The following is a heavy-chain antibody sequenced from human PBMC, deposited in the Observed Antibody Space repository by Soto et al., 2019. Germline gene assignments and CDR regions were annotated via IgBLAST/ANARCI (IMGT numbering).Heavy chain of an antibody. V-gene: IGHV3-21*01. CDR3: ARERGIVASPDNYMDV. CDR1: GFTLSRYT. J-gene: IGHJ6*03. CDR2: ISSRSSYI. Sequence: EVQLVESGGGLVKPGGSLRLSCAASGFTLSRYTMNWVRQAPGKGLEWVSSISSRSSYIHYADSVKGRFTISRDNAKNSLYLQMNSLRAEDTAVYYCARERGIVASPDNYMDVWGKGTTVTVSS. D-gene: IGHD6-13*01.